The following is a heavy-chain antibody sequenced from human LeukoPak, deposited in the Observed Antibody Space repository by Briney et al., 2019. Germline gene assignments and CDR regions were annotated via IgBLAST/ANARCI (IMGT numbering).Heavy chain of an antibody. V-gene: IGHV3-23*01. J-gene: IGHJ4*02. Sequence: GGSLRLSCAASGFTFSSYAMSWVRQAPGKGLEWVSAIGGSSGSTYYADSVKGRFTISRDNSKNTLYLQMNSLRAEDTAVYYCARAQTYYYDSSGYYEDYWGQGTLVTVSS. D-gene: IGHD3-22*01. CDR2: IGGSSGST. CDR1: GFTFSSYA. CDR3: ARAQTYYYDSSGYYEDY.